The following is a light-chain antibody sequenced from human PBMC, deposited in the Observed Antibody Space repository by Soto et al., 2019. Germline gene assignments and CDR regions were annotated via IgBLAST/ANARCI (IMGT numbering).Light chain of an antibody. CDR2: VAS. J-gene: IGKJ1*01. Sequence: DIQMTQSPSSLSASLGDRVTITCRASENIIQYLNWYQQKPGKVPRLLVYVASRLETGVPSRFSASGFGKEFTPTIRGLQSEDFATYYCQHSYTAPWTFGQGTKV. CDR3: QHSYTAPWT. CDR1: ENIIQY. V-gene: IGKV1-39*01.